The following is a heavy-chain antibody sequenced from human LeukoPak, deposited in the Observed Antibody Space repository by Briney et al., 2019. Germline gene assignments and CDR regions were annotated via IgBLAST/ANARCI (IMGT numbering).Heavy chain of an antibody. CDR1: YGSISDISYY. J-gene: IGHJ4*02. V-gene: IGHV4-39*07. CDR2: IYYSGRT. CDR3: ARDWSVYGAFDY. D-gene: IGHD3-16*02. Sequence: SETLSLTCTVSYGSISDISYYWGWIRQPPGKGLEWIGSIYYSGRTYYNSSLKSRVTISVDTSKNQFSLKLSSVTAADTAVYYCARDWSVYGAFDYWGQGTLVAVSS.